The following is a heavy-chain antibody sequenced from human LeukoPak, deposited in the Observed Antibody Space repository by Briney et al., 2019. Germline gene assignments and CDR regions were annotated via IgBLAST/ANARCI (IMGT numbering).Heavy chain of an antibody. CDR2: IKTKTDGGTT. V-gene: IGHV3-15*01. J-gene: IGHJ4*02. CDR1: GITFTMAW. D-gene: IGHD1-7*01. Sequence: GGSLRLSCAASGITFTMAWMSWVRQAPGKGLEWVGRIKTKTDGGTTDYAAPVKGRFTISRDDSKNTLDLQMNSLKTEDTAVYYCTAGTGTTDFDYWGQGVLVTVSS. CDR3: TAGTGTTDFDY.